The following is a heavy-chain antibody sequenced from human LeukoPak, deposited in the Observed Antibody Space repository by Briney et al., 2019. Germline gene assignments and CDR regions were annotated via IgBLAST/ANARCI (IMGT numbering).Heavy chain of an antibody. CDR2: IYYSGST. CDR3: ARLAHSSGYLAFDY. Sequence: PSETLSLTCTVSGGSISSSSYYWGWIRQPPGKGLEWIGSIYYSGSTYYNPSLKSRVTISVDTSKNQFSLKLSSVTAADTAVYYCARLAHSSGYLAFDYWGQGTLVTVSS. D-gene: IGHD6-19*01. V-gene: IGHV4-39*01. CDR1: GGSISSSSYY. J-gene: IGHJ4*02.